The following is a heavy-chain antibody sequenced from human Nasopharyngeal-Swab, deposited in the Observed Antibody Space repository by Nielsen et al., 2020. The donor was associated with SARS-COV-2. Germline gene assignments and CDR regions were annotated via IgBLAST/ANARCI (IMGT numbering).Heavy chain of an antibody. V-gene: IGHV3-9*01. J-gene: IGHJ6*04. CDR2: ISWNSGSI. D-gene: IGHD1-26*01. Sequence: SLKISCAASGFTFDDYAMHWVRQAPGKGLEWVSGISWNSGSIGYADSVKGRFTISRDNAKNSLYLQMNSLRAEDTAVYYCATSKRGADVWGKGTTVTVSS. CDR1: GFTFDDYA. CDR3: ATSKRGADV.